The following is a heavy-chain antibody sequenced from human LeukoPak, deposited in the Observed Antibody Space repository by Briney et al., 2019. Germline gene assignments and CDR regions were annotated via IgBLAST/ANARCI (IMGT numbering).Heavy chain of an antibody. D-gene: IGHD6-6*01. CDR1: GFTFSNYG. CDR2: ISYTGKSQ. J-gene: IGHJ4*02. V-gene: IGHV3-30*18. CDR3: VKETDEYSSSSSDY. Sequence: GGSLRLSCEASGFTFSNYGMQWVRQAPGKRLEWVAVISYTGKSQYYVDSVKGRFTISRDNSKNTLYLQMSSLRAEDTAVYYCVKETDEYSSSSSDYWGQGTLVTVSS.